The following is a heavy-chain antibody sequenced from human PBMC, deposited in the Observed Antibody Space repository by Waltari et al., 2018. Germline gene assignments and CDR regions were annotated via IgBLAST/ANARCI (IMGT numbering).Heavy chain of an antibody. CDR2: ILPVFDTK. J-gene: IGHJ4*02. V-gene: IGHV1-69*12. Sequence: QVQLMQSGTEVKMPGSSVRVSCKASGGVINTYGVNWVRQAPGQGLEWMGGILPVFDTKNYAQKFQGRVKLTADESSNTVYMDLSSLTTEDTALYFCARGIEMAATYYFDYWGPGTQVTVSS. CDR3: ARGIEMAATYYFDY. D-gene: IGHD2-15*01. CDR1: GGVINTYG.